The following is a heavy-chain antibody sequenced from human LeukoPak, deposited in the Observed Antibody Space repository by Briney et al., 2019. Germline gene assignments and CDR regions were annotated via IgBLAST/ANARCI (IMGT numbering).Heavy chain of an antibody. V-gene: IGHV3-7*01. J-gene: IGHJ4*02. D-gene: IGHD1-1*01. CDR1: RFTFSSFW. CDR2: IRWDDER. Sequence: GGSLRLSCSASRFTFSSFWMGWVRQAPGKGLEWVASIRWDDERHHVDSVTGRFSVSRDNAKNSLYLQMNSLRAEDTAMYFCSRITTNGYFEYWGQGALVTVSS. CDR3: SRITTNGYFEY.